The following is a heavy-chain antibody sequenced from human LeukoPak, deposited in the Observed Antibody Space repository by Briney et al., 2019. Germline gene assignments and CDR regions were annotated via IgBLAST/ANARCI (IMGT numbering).Heavy chain of an antibody. CDR2: IIPIFGTA. CDR1: GGTFSSYA. Sequence: SVKVSCKASGGTFSSYAISWVRQAPGQGLEWMGGIIPIFGTANYAQKFQGRVTITADESTSTAYMELSSLRSEDTAVYYCARVQQVWGSYPALGAFDIWGQGTMVTVSS. CDR3: ARVQQVWGSYPALGAFDI. D-gene: IGHD3-16*02. J-gene: IGHJ3*02. V-gene: IGHV1-69*13.